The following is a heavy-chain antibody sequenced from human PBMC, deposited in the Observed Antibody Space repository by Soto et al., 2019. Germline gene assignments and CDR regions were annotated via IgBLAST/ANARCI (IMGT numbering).Heavy chain of an antibody. CDR2: INSDGITT. CDR1: GLTLSNYW. V-gene: IGHV3-74*03. Sequence: EVQLVESGGGPVQAGGSLRLSCAASGLTLSNYWMQWVRQGPGKGLVWVAHINSDGITTKYAESVKGRFTISRDDAKNRLNLKMNRLRNDDTAVYYGAKVKGGSGARGDPLDLWGQGILVTVSS. J-gene: IGHJ5*02. CDR3: AKVKGGSGARGDPLDL. D-gene: IGHD2-15*01.